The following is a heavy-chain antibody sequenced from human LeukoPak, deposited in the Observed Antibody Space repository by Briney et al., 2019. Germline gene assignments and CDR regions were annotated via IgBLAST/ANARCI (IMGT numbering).Heavy chain of an antibody. CDR1: GFTFSRYS. CDR3: ARAPPGIQLWFDY. Sequence: GGSLRLSCAAPGFTFSRYSMHWVRQAPGKGLEWLGVISHDGKNQRYADSVKGRFTISRDNSQDTQFLQMNSLTPEDTAVYYCARAPPGIQLWFDYWGQGTLVTVSS. J-gene: IGHJ4*02. CDR2: ISHDGKNQ. D-gene: IGHD5-18*01. V-gene: IGHV3-30*01.